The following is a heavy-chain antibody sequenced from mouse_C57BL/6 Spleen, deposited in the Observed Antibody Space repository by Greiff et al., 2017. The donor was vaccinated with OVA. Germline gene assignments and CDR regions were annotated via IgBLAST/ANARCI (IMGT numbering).Heavy chain of an antibody. D-gene: IGHD1-1*01. V-gene: IGHV1-42*01. J-gene: IGHJ4*01. CDR1: GYSFTGYY. CDR2: INPSTGGT. Sequence: EVQLQQSGPELVKPGASVKISCKASGYSFTGYYMNWVKQSPEKSLEWIGEINPSTGGTTYNQKFKAKATLTVDKSSSTAYMQLKILTSEDSAVYYCARSGGSSYLYYAMDYWGQGTSVTVSS. CDR3: ARSGGSSYLYYAMDY.